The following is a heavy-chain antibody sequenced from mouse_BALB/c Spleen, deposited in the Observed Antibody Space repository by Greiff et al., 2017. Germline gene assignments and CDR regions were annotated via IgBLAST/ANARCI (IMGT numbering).Heavy chain of an antibody. CDR2: IYPGDGDT. V-gene: IGHV1-82*01. D-gene: IGHD2-4*01. J-gene: IGHJ3*01. CDR1: GYAFSSSW. CDR3: ARSRDYEGFAY. Sequence: VKLMESGPELVKPGASVKISCKASGYAFSSSWMNWVKQRPGQGLEWIGRIYPGDGDTNYNGKFKGKATLTADKSSSTAYMQLISLTSVDSAVYFCARSRDYEGFAYWGQGTLVTVSA.